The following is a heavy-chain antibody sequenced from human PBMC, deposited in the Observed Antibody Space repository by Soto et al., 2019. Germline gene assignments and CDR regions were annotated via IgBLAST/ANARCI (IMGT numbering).Heavy chain of an antibody. CDR3: ARDFVPAAMDYYYYGMDD. D-gene: IGHD2-2*01. CDR1: GGTFSSYA. J-gene: IGHJ6*02. Sequence: SVKVSCKASGGTFSSYAISWVRQAPGQGLEWMGGIIPIFGTANYAQKFQGRVTITADESTSTAYMELSSLRSEDTAVYYCARDFVPAAMDYYYYGMDDCGQGTSVTVSS. CDR2: IIPIFGTA. V-gene: IGHV1-69*13.